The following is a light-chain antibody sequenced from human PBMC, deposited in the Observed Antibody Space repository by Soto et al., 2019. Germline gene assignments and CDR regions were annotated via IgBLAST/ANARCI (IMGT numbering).Light chain of an antibody. CDR2: GAS. CDR1: QGVSGH. CDR3: HQYHYWWT. V-gene: IGKV3-15*01. J-gene: IGKJ1*01. Sequence: EIVMTQSPATLSVSPGERVTLSCRASQGVSGHLAWYQQKPGQAPRLIISGASTRATGIPARFSGSGSGTEFTLTISSLQSEDFAVYYCHQYHYWWTFGQGTKVDIK.